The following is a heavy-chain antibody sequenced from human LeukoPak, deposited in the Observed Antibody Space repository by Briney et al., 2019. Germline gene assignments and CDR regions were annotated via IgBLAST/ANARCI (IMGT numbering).Heavy chain of an antibody. CDR1: GGSISSYY. V-gene: IGHV4-4*07. J-gene: IGHJ3*02. D-gene: IGHD3-22*01. CDR2: IYTSAST. Sequence: SETLSLTCTVSGGSISSYYWSWIRQPAGKGLEWIGRIYTSASTNYNPSLKSRVTMSVDTSKNQFSLKLSSVTAADTAVYYCARDSPRDYYDSSGYYYYAFDIWGQGAMVTVSS. CDR3: ARDSPRDYYDSSGYYYYAFDI.